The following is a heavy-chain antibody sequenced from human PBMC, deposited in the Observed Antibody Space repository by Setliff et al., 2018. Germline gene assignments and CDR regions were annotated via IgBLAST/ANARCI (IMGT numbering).Heavy chain of an antibody. V-gene: IGHV4-39*07. J-gene: IGHJ4*02. CDR2: IYYSGST. CDR1: GGSISSSSYY. Sequence: SEPLSLTCTVSGGSISSSSYYWGWIRQPPGKGLEWIGSIYYSGSTYYNPSLKSRVTISVDTSKNQFSLKLSSVTAADTAVYYCAREERYYNFWSGYFDYWGQGTLVTVSS. D-gene: IGHD3-3*01. CDR3: AREERYYNFWSGYFDY.